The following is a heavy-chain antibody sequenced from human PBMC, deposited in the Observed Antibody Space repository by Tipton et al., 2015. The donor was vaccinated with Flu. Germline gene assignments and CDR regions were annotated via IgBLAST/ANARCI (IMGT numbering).Heavy chain of an antibody. V-gene: IGHV3-13*01. CDR1: GFTFSSYD. CDR3: AGAGNNYYGMDV. J-gene: IGHJ6*02. Sequence: GSLRLSCVASGFTFSSYDMHWVRQATGKGLEWVSAINTGGNTFYPDSVKGRFTISRENAKNSLYLQLNSLRAGDTAVYYCAGAGNNYYGMDVWGQGTTVTVPS. D-gene: IGHD1/OR15-1a*01. CDR2: INTGGNT.